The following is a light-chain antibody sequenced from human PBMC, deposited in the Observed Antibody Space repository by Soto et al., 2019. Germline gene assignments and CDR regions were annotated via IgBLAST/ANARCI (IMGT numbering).Light chain of an antibody. Sequence: EIVLTQSPGTVSLSPGERATLSCRASQSVSSRNLAWYRQKPGQAPSLLIFGASNRATGIPDRFSGSGSGTDFTLTISRLEPEDCAVYSCLRYGDSHPAYTFGQGTKLEIK. CDR2: GAS. V-gene: IGKV3-20*01. CDR1: QSVSSRN. CDR3: LRYGDSHPAYT. J-gene: IGKJ2*01.